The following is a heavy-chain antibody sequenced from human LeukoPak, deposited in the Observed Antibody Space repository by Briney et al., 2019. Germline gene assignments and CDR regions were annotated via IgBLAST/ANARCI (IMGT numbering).Heavy chain of an antibody. Sequence: GGSLRLSCAASGFTFSSYSMNWVRQAPGKGLEWVSYISSSSSTIYYADSVKGRFTISRHNAKNSLYLQMNSLRAEDTAVYYCARGRVITMVRGVLVYWGQGTLVTVSS. V-gene: IGHV3-48*01. D-gene: IGHD3-10*01. J-gene: IGHJ4*02. CDR2: ISSSSSTI. CDR3: ARGRVITMVRGVLVY. CDR1: GFTFSSYS.